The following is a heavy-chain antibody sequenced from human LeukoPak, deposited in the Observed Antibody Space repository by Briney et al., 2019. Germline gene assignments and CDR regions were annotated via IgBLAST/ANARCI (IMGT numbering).Heavy chain of an antibody. V-gene: IGHV1-69*04. CDR2: IIPIVGIA. CDR1: GGTFSSYA. D-gene: IGHD3-3*01. CDR3: ARGKDTYYDFWSGYPFDP. J-gene: IGHJ5*02. Sequence: SVKVSCKASGGTFSSYAISWVRQAPGQGLEWMGRIIPIVGIANYAPKFQGRVTITADKSTSTAYMELSSLRSEDTAVYYCARGKDTYYDFWSGYPFDPWGQGTLVTVSS.